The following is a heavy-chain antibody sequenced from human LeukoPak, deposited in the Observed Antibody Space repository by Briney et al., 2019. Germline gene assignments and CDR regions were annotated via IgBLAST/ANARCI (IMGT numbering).Heavy chain of an antibody. Sequence: PSETLSLTCTVSGYSISSGYYWGWIRQPPGKGLEWIGSIYHSGSTYYNPSLKSRVTISVDTSKNQFSLKLSSVTAADTAVYYCARGPLGYYYDSSGHAWVDYWGQGTLVTVSS. CDR3: ARGPLGYYYDSSGHAWVDY. V-gene: IGHV4-38-2*02. CDR1: GYSISSGYY. J-gene: IGHJ4*02. D-gene: IGHD3-22*01. CDR2: IYHSGST.